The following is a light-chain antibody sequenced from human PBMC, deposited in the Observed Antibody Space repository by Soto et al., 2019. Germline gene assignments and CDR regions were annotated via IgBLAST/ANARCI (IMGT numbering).Light chain of an antibody. Sequence: DIQMTQSPSSLSASVGDRVTITCRASQGISYYLAWYQQKPGKAPKLLIYTASTLHSVVPSRFSGSGSGTDFTLTISSLQPEDGATYYCQKYNSAPWTFGQGTKVDIK. CDR1: QGISYY. J-gene: IGKJ1*01. CDR2: TAS. V-gene: IGKV1-27*01. CDR3: QKYNSAPWT.